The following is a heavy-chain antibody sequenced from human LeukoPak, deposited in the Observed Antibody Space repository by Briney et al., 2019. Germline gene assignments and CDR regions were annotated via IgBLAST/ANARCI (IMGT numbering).Heavy chain of an antibody. CDR2: INHSGST. V-gene: IGHV4-34*01. Sequence: PSETLSLTCAVYGGSFSGYYWSWIREPPGKGREWIGEINHSGSTNYNPSLKSRVTISVDTSKNQFSLKLSSVTAADTAVYYCARRRPTHYYDSSGYAYWGQGTLVTVSS. J-gene: IGHJ4*02. CDR1: GGSFSGYY. CDR3: ARRRPTHYYDSSGYAY. D-gene: IGHD3-22*01.